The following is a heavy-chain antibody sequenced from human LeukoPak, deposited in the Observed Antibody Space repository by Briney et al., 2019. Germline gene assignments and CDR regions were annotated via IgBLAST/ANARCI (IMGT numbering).Heavy chain of an antibody. D-gene: IGHD3-9*01. Sequence: PGGSLRLSCAASGSRFNNYAIHWFRQAPGKGLEYVSGINNNGDSTYYANSVKGRFTISRDNSKNTLYLQMGSLTSEDTAVYYCARDYQTGFTGPGGDFWGQGTLVTVSS. CDR1: GSRFNNYA. V-gene: IGHV3-64*01. CDR2: INNNGDST. J-gene: IGHJ4*02. CDR3: ARDYQTGFTGPGGDF.